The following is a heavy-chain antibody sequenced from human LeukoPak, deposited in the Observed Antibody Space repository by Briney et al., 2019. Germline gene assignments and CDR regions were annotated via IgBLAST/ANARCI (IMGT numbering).Heavy chain of an antibody. V-gene: IGHV4-38-2*02. D-gene: IGHD3-16*01. Sequence: SETRFLTFTVPGYSIRSGHFWSWIRQPPVQRLEWIGSIYGSGTTYYDPPLRSRVSISADTSKNHFSLELSSVTAADTAVYYCASVGGGSPYWGQGTLVTVSS. J-gene: IGHJ4*02. CDR2: IYGSGTT. CDR3: ASVGGGSPY. CDR1: GYSIRSGHF.